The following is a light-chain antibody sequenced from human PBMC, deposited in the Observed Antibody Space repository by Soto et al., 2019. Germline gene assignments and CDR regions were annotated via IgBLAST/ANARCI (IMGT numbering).Light chain of an antibody. CDR3: TSYAGSNIFV. J-gene: IGLJ3*02. CDR2: EVN. CDR1: SSDVGAYNY. V-gene: IGLV2-8*01. Sequence: QSALTQPPSASGSPGQSVTISCTGTSSDVGAYNYVSWYQQYPGKAPKLMIYEVNKRPSGVPDRFSGSKSGKTASLTDSGLQPEDEAAYHCTSYAGSNIFVFGGGTKLTVL.